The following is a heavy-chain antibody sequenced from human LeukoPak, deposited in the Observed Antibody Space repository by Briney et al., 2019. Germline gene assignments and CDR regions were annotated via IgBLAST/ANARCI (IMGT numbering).Heavy chain of an antibody. CDR3: AKLRPRYCSGGSCYSAWFDP. CDR1: GGSISSYY. V-gene: IGHV4-59*12. J-gene: IGHJ5*02. Sequence: SETLSLTCTVSGGSISSYYWSWIRQPPGKGLEWIGFIYYTGFTIYNPSLKSRVTISVDTSKNQFSLKLSSVTAADTAVYYCAKLRPRYCSGGSCYSAWFDPWGQGTLVTVSS. D-gene: IGHD2-15*01. CDR2: IYYTGFT.